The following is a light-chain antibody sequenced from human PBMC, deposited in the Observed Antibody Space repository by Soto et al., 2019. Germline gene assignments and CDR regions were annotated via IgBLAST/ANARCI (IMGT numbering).Light chain of an antibody. Sequence: EIVLTQSPGTLSLSPGERATLSCRASQSVSSYLAWYQQKPGQAPRLLIYGASTRATGIPARFSGSGSGTEFTLTISRLEPEDFAAYYCQQYGSSLTFGGGTKVDIK. J-gene: IGKJ4*01. CDR2: GAS. V-gene: IGKV3-20*01. CDR3: QQYGSSLT. CDR1: QSVSSY.